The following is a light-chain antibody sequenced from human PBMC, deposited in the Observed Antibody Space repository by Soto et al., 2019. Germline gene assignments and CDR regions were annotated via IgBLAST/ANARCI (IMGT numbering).Light chain of an antibody. V-gene: IGKV1-33*01. CDR3: QQYDNLWT. CDR2: GAS. J-gene: IGKJ1*01. CDR1: QDISNY. Sequence: DIQMTQSPSSLSASVGDRVTITCQASQDISNYLNWYQHKPGKAPKLLIFGASHLETGVPSRFSGSGSGTDFTFTIRSLQPEDIATYYCQQYDNLWTFGQGTKVDIK.